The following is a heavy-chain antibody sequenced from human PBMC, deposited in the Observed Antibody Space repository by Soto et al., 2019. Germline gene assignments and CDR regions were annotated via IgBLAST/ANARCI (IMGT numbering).Heavy chain of an antibody. CDR1: GFTFSSYA. Sequence: PGGSLRLSCAASGFTFSSYAMSWVRQAPGKGLEWVSAISGGGGSTYYADSVKGRFTISRDNSKNTLYLQMNSLRAEDTAVYHCAFSLGAIYYFDYWGQGTLVTVSS. J-gene: IGHJ4*02. D-gene: IGHD1-26*01. CDR3: AFSLGAIYYFDY. V-gene: IGHV3-23*01. CDR2: ISGGGGST.